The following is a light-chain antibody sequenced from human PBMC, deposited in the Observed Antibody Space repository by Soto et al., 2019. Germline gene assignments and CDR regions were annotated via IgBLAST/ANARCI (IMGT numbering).Light chain of an antibody. CDR1: SSDVGGYNY. CDR2: EVS. J-gene: IGLJ1*01. Sequence: SALTQPASVSGSPGQSITISCTGTSSDVGGYNYVSWYQQHPGKAPKLMIYEVSNRPSGVSNRFSGSKSGNTASLTISGLQAEYEADYYCSSYTSSSIDYVFGTGTKVTVL. V-gene: IGLV2-14*01. CDR3: SSYTSSSIDYV.